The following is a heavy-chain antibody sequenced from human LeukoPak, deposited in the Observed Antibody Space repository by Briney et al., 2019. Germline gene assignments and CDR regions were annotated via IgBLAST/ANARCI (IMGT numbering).Heavy chain of an antibody. CDR1: GGSLSGYY. Sequence: RTSETLSLTCAVYGGSLSGYYWSWIRQPPGKGLEWIGEINHSGSTNYNPSLKSRVTISLDTSKNQFSLKLTSVTAADTGVYYCARSLGYSSIVRGQGTLVSVSS. CDR3: ARSLGYSSIV. D-gene: IGHD5-18*01. V-gene: IGHV4-34*01. J-gene: IGHJ4*02. CDR2: INHSGST.